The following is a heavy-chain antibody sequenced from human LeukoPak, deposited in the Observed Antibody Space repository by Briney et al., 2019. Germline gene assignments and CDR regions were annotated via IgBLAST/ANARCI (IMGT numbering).Heavy chain of an antibody. CDR3: AREESGGYFDY. J-gene: IGHJ4*02. Sequence: ASVKVSCKTSGYTFTGQYLHWVRQAPGQGLEWMGWINPNSGGTNYAQKFQGRVTMTRDTSISTAYMELSRLRSDDTAVYYCAREESGGYFDYWGQGTLVTVSS. V-gene: IGHV1-2*02. D-gene: IGHD2-8*02. CDR1: GYTFTGQY. CDR2: INPNSGGT.